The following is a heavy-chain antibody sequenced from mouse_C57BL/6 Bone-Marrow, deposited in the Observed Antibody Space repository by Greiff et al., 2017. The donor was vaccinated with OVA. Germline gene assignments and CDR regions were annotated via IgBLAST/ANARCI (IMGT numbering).Heavy chain of an antibody. V-gene: IGHV5-17*01. D-gene: IGHD2-4*01. CDR3: ARYDYDGSYWYFDV. CDR1: GFTFSDYG. J-gene: IGHJ1*03. Sequence: DVKLVESGGGLVKPGGSLKLSCAASGFTFSDYGMHWVRQAPEKGLEWVAYISSGSSTIYYADTVTGRRTISRDNAKNTLFLQMTSLRSEDTAMYYCARYDYDGSYWYFDVWGTGTTVTVSS. CDR2: ISSGSSTI.